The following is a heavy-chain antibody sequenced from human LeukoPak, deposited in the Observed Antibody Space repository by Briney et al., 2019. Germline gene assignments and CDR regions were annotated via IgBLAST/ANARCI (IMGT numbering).Heavy chain of an antibody. CDR1: GGSLSSHY. J-gene: IGHJ5*02. V-gene: IGHV4-59*11. CDR3: ARDKVAVDGPRFDP. CDR2: ISYSGST. D-gene: IGHD6-19*01. Sequence: PSETLSLTCLVSGGSLSSHYWTWIRQPPGKGLEWIGYISYSGSTNYNPSLKSRVTMSVDTSKNHFSLKLTSVTAADTAAYYCARDKVAVDGPRFDPWGQGTLVNVSS.